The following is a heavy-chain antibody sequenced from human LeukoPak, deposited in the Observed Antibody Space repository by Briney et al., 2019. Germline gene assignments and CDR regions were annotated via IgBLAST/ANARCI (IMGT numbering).Heavy chain of an antibody. Sequence: PGGSLRLSCEASGFTFSSYAMSWVRQAPGKGLEWVSAISGSGGSTYYADSVKGRFTISRDNSKNTLYLQMNSLRAEDTAVYYCAKDNGVPAAMGDFDYWGQGTLVTVSS. CDR3: AKDNGVPAAMGDFDY. CDR1: GFTFSSYA. D-gene: IGHD2-2*01. J-gene: IGHJ4*02. V-gene: IGHV3-23*01. CDR2: ISGSGGST.